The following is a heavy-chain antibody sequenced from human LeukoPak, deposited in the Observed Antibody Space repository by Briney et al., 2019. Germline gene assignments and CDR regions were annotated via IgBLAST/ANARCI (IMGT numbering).Heavy chain of an antibody. CDR2: IIPIFGTA. V-gene: IGHV1-69*05. CDR3: ARDPGGYNPYYFDY. D-gene: IGHD5-24*01. CDR1: GGTFSSYA. J-gene: IGHJ4*02. Sequence: SVKVSCQASGGTFSSYAISWVRQAPGQGLEWMGRIIPIFGTANYAQKFQGRVTITTDESTSTAYMELSSLRSEDTAVYYCARDPGGYNPYYFDYWGQGTLVSVSS.